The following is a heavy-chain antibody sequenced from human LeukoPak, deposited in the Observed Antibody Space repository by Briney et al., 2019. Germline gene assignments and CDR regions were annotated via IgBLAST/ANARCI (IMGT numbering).Heavy chain of an antibody. J-gene: IGHJ5*02. Sequence: ASVKVSCKASGYTFTSYDINWVRQATGQGLEWMGWMNPNSGNTGYAQKFQGRVTITRNTSISTAYMELSSLRSEDTAVYYCARGIVAPRAHMSPRFDPWGQGTLVTVSS. CDR3: ARGIVAPRAHMSPRFDP. D-gene: IGHD2-15*01. V-gene: IGHV1-8*03. CDR2: MNPNSGNT. CDR1: GYTFTSYD.